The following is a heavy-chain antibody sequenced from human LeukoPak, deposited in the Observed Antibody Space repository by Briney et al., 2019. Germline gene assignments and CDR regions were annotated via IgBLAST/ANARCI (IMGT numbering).Heavy chain of an antibody. CDR1: GFTFSSYE. V-gene: IGHV3-48*03. Sequence: PGGSLRLSCAASGFTFSSYEMNWVRQAPGKGLEWVSYISSSGSTIYYADSVRGRFTISRDNAKNSLYLQMNSLRAEDTAVYYCARDSNSGYWDYWGQGTLVTVSS. J-gene: IGHJ4*02. CDR2: ISSSGSTI. D-gene: IGHD3-22*01. CDR3: ARDSNSGYWDY.